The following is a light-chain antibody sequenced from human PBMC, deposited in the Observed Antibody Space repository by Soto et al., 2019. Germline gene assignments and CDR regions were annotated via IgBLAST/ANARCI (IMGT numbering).Light chain of an antibody. CDR1: QSVRYDY. CDR3: QHYVTSLTT. Sequence: EIVLTQSPATLSLSPGERATLSCRASQSVRYDYLAWYRQIPGQPPSLLIYDASTRAPGIPDRFSGSGSGTDFTLTISSLEPEDFAVYYCQHYVTSLTTFGQGTKVDIK. V-gene: IGKV3-20*01. CDR2: DAS. J-gene: IGKJ1*01.